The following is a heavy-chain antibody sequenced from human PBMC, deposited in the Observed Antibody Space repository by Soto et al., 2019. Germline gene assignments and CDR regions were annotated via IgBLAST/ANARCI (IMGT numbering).Heavy chain of an antibody. CDR1: GFTFSSYA. J-gene: IGHJ6*03. CDR2: ISGSGGST. V-gene: IGHV3-23*01. D-gene: IGHD3-3*01. CDR3: AQALGDFWSAYYYYYYMYV. Sequence: EVQLLESGGGLVQPGGSLRLSCAASGFTFSSYAMSWVRQAPGKGLEWVSAISGSGGSTYYADSVKGRFTISRDNSKNTLYLQMNRLRAEDTDVYYCAQALGDFWSAYYYYYYMYVWGEGTTVTVS.